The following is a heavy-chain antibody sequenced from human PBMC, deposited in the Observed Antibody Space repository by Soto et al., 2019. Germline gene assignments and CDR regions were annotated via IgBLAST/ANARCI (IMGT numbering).Heavy chain of an antibody. Sequence: QVQLVQSGAEVKKPGASVKVSCKASGYTFTGYYMHWVRQAPGQGLEWMGWINPNSGGTNYAQKFQGWVTMTRDTSSSTAYMELSRLRSDDTAVYYCARPGPPISEPVPAAMHLDYWGQGTLGTVSS. J-gene: IGHJ4*02. CDR2: INPNSGGT. CDR1: GYTFTGYY. CDR3: ARPGPPISEPVPAAMHLDY. V-gene: IGHV1-2*04. D-gene: IGHD2-2*01.